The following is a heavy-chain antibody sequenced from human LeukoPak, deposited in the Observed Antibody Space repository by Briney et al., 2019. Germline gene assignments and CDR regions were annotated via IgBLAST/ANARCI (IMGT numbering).Heavy chain of an antibody. Sequence: SETLSLTCTVSGYSISSGYYWGWIRQPPGKGLEWIGSIYHSGSTYYNPSLKSRVTISVDTSKNQSSLKLSSVTAADTAVYYCARDWSPRVYPSANFDYWGQGTLVTVSS. CDR2: IYHSGST. D-gene: IGHD2-2*02. J-gene: IGHJ4*02. V-gene: IGHV4-38-2*02. CDR3: ARDWSPRVYPSANFDY. CDR1: GYSISSGYY.